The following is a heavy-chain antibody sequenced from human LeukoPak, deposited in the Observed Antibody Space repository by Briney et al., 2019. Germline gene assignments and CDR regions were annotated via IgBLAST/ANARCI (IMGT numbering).Heavy chain of an antibody. D-gene: IGHD6-19*01. CDR3: ARDESYSSGLGGY. CDR2: ISAYNGNT. Sequence: ASVKVSCKASGYTFTSYGISWVRQAPGQGLERMGWISAYNGNTNYAQKLQGRVTMTTDTSTNTAYMGLRSLRSDDTAVYYCARDESYSSGLGGYWGQGTLVTVSS. J-gene: IGHJ4*02. V-gene: IGHV1-18*01. CDR1: GYTFTSYG.